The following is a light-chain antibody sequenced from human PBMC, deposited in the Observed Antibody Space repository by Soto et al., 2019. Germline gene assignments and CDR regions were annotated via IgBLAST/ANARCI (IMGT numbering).Light chain of an antibody. Sequence: DMQMTQSPSTLSASVGDRVTITCRASQSISSWLAWYQQKPGKAPKLLIYKASNLESGVPSRFSGSGSGTEFTLTISSLQPDDFATYYCQQYSTFYRTFSQGTRVEIK. CDR2: KAS. CDR1: QSISSW. CDR3: QQYSTFYRT. J-gene: IGKJ1*01. V-gene: IGKV1-5*03.